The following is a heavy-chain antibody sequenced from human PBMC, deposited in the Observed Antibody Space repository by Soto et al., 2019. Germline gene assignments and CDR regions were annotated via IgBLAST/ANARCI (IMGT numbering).Heavy chain of an antibody. V-gene: IGHV1-18*01. Sequence: ASVKVSCKASGYTFTSYGISWVRQAPGQGLEWMGWISAYNGNTNYAQKLQGRVTMTTDTSTSTAYMELRSLRSDDTAVYYCARDLGYDFWSGERHIDYWGQGTLVTVSS. D-gene: IGHD3-3*01. CDR3: ARDLGYDFWSGERHIDY. CDR2: ISAYNGNT. J-gene: IGHJ4*02. CDR1: GYTFTSYG.